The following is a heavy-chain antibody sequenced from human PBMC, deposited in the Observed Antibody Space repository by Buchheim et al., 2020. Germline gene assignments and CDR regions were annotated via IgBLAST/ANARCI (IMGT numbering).Heavy chain of an antibody. Sequence: EVQLVESGGGLVQPGGSLRLSCAASGFTFSRQWMHWVRQAPGKGLIWVSRINDDGSYMYYADSVQGRFIISRDNAKNTLFLQMNTLRVEDTAVDDCVREQQYSGYDSSGDDCASWGQGTL. D-gene: IGHD5-12*01. CDR2: INDDGSYM. J-gene: IGHJ4*02. CDR3: VREQQYSGYDSSGDDCAS. CDR1: GFTFSRQW. V-gene: IGHV3-74*01.